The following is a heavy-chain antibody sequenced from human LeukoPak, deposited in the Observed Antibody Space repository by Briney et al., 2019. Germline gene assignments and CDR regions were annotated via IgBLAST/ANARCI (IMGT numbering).Heavy chain of an antibody. D-gene: IGHD3-9*01. CDR2: MNPDSGDT. Sequence: ASVKVSCKASGYTFTTYDMTWVRQATGQGLEWMGWMNPDSGDTGYAQKFQGRVTMTRDTSISTAYMELSSLGSEDTATYYCARGLGDYNTDWFPVSGYWGQGTLVTVSS. J-gene: IGHJ4*02. CDR1: GYTFTTYD. V-gene: IGHV1-8*01. CDR3: ARGLGDYNTDWFPVSGY.